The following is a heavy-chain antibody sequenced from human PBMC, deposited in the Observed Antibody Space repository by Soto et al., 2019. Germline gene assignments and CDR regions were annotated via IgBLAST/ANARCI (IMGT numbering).Heavy chain of an antibody. J-gene: IGHJ6*02. CDR3: AREGITMVRGVNYYYGMDV. V-gene: IGHV1-69*13. Sequence: SVKVSCKASGGTFSSYAISWVRQAPGQGLEWMGGIIPIFGTANYAQKFQGRVTITADESTSTAYMELSSLRSEDTAVYYCAREGITMVRGVNYYYGMDVWGQGTTVTVAS. CDR2: IIPIFGTA. CDR1: GGTFSSYA. D-gene: IGHD3-10*01.